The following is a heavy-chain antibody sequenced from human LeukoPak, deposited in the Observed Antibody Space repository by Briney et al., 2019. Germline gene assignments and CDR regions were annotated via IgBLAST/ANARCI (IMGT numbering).Heavy chain of an antibody. J-gene: IGHJ5*02. V-gene: IGHV4-4*07. CDR2: MYIGGTR. CDR3: ARDLPRENSYAYGFWFDP. D-gene: IGHD3-16*01. Sequence: SETLSLTCSVSGVSISNHYWTWIRQPAGKGLEWIGRMYIGGTRNYNPSLKSRVTMSIDTSKNQFSLKLSSVTAADTAVYYCARDLPRENSYAYGFWFDPWGQGTLVTVSS. CDR1: GVSISNHY.